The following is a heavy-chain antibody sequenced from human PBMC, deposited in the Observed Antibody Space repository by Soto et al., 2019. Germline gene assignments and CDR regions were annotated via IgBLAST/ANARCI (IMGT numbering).Heavy chain of an antibody. CDR3: AREVTYGGGSFSLGL. V-gene: IGHV1-2*02. CDR2: INPNNGGT. Sequence: QVQLVQSGAEVEKPGASVKVSCKTSGYFFTSYYIPWVRQAPGQGLEWMGWINPNNGGTNSAQKFQGRVTMTSDTSINTAYMEITSLRSDDTALYYCAREVTYGGGSFSLGLWGQGTLVTVSS. CDR1: GYFFTSYY. D-gene: IGHD3-10*01. J-gene: IGHJ4*02.